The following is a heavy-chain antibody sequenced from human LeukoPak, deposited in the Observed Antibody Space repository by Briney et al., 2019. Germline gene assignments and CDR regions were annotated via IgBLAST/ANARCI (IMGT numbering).Heavy chain of an antibody. D-gene: IGHD2-15*01. Sequence: PSETLSLTCIVSGGSPNSYYWSWIRQPPGKGLEWIGYIYYSGSTNYNPSLKSRVTISAYTSKNQFSLKLSSVTAADTAVYYCARGVRLFHSSMDVWGTGTPVTVSS. CDR3: ARGVRLFHSSMDV. CDR2: IYYSGST. V-gene: IGHV4-59*01. J-gene: IGHJ6*04. CDR1: GGSPNSYY.